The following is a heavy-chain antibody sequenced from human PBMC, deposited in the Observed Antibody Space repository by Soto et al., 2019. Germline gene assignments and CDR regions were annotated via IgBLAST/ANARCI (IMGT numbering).Heavy chain of an antibody. D-gene: IGHD3-3*01. CDR1: GGSISSGDYH. Sequence: QVQLQESGPGLVKPSQTLSLTCTVSGGSISSGDYHLSWIRQSPGKVLEWIASIYYTGRTYYHPDLESRVSMSLDTSKNQFPLDLRAVTVAAPAVYYCASGSWSVYKRFYSDYWGQGTLVNVSS. J-gene: IGHJ4*02. CDR2: IYYTGRT. V-gene: IGHV4-30-4*01. CDR3: ASGSWSVYKRFYSDY.